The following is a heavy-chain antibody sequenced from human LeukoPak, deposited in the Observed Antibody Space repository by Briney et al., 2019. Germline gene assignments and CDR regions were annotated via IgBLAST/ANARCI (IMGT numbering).Heavy chain of an antibody. CDR2: IKSKTDGGTT. D-gene: IGHD6-19*01. Sequence: GGSLRLSCAASGSTFSNAWMSRVRQAPGKGLEWGGRIKSKTDGGTTDYAAPVKGRFTISRDDSKNTLYLQMNSLKTEDTAVYYCTTTAVADLGFDYWGQGTLVTVSS. V-gene: IGHV3-15*01. CDR3: TTTAVADLGFDY. J-gene: IGHJ4*02. CDR1: GSTFSNAW.